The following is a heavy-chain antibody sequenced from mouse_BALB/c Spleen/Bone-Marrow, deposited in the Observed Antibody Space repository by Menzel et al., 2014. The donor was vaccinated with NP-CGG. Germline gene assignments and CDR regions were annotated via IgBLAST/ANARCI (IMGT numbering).Heavy chain of an antibody. V-gene: IGHV2-6-7*01. CDR2: IWGDGIT. CDR3: AREGNYFDY. J-gene: IGHJ2*01. CDR1: GFSLTVYG. Sequence: VKVVESGPGLVAPSQSLSITCTVSGFSLTVYGVNWVRQPPGKGLEWLGMIWGDGITDYNSAFKSRLSISKDDSKSXGFLKMNSLQTDDTAKYYCAREGNYFDYWGQGTTLTVSS.